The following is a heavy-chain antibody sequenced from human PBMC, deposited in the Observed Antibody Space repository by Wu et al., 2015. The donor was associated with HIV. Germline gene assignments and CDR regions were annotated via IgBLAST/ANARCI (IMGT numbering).Heavy chain of an antibody. CDR2: IIPIFGTP. Sequence: QVQLVQSGTDVKKPGSSVKVSCKASGGTFSRYAISWVRQAPGQGLEWMGRIIPIFGTPNYAQKFQGRVTITADKYTTTVYMELSSLRPKDTAVYYCASSDTEEAMELYWGQGTLVTVSS. D-gene: IGHD5-18*01. V-gene: IGHV1-69*13. CDR1: GGTFSRYA. J-gene: IGHJ4*02. CDR3: ASSDTEEAMELY.